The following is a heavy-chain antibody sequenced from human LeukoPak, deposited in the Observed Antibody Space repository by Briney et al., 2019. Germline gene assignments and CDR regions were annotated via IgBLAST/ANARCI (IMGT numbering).Heavy chain of an antibody. CDR2: IGTAGDT. CDR1: GFTFSSHD. Sequence: GGSLRLSCAASGFTFSSHDMHWVPQATGKDLEWVSTIGTAGDTYYPGSVKGRFTISRENAKNSLYLQMNILKAGDTAVYYCARGGPGYYLDYWGQGTLVTVSP. J-gene: IGHJ4*02. V-gene: IGHV3-13*01. CDR3: ARGGPGYYLDY.